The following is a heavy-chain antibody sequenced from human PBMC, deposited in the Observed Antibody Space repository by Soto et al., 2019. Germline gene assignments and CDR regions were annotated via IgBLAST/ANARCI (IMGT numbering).Heavy chain of an antibody. J-gene: IGHJ4*01. CDR3: VRGGFAYGYLDY. V-gene: IGHV1-18*01. CDR1: GYTFSSYG. Sequence: ASVKVSCKTSGYTFSSYGIVWVRQAPGQGLEWMGWISTYDVDTKYADKFQGRLTMSSXTXXTXXFMXLRRLRSDDTAVYYCVRGGFAYGYLDYWG. CDR2: ISTYDVDT. D-gene: IGHD5-18*01.